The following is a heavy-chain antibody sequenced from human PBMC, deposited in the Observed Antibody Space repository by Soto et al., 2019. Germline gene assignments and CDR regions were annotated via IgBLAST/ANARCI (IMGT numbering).Heavy chain of an antibody. Sequence: ASVKVSCKASGYTFTSYGISWVRQAPGQGLEWMGWISAYNGNTNYAQKLQGRVTMTTDTSTSTAYMELRSLRSDDTAVYYCARGYRWEGYYYYYGMDVWGQGTTVTVSS. CDR1: GYTFTSYG. V-gene: IGHV1-18*01. J-gene: IGHJ6*02. CDR2: ISAYNGNT. D-gene: IGHD1-26*01. CDR3: ARGYRWEGYYYYYGMDV.